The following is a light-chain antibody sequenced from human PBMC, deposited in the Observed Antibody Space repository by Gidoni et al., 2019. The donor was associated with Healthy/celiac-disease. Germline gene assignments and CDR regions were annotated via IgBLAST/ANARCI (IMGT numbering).Light chain of an antibody. Sequence: QSVLTQPPSVSWAPGQSVTISCTGSSSNIGAGYDVHWYQQLPGTAPKLLIYGNSNRPSGVPDRFSGSKSGTSASLAITGLQAEDEADYYCQSYDSSLSGLVFGGGTKLTVL. CDR2: GNS. V-gene: IGLV1-40*01. CDR3: QSYDSSLSGLV. J-gene: IGLJ2*01. CDR1: SSNIGAGYD.